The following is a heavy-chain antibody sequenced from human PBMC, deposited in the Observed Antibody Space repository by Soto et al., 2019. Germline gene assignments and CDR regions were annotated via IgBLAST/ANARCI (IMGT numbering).Heavy chain of an antibody. V-gene: IGHV4-34*01. CDR3: ASLVRGVIPYYYYYGMDV. D-gene: IGHD3-10*01. CDR1: GGCVSGYY. Sequence: XGTLSLTCAVYGGCVSGYYWSGIRQPPGKGLEWIGEINHSGSTNYNPSLKSRVTISVDTSKNQFSLKLSSVTAADTAVYYCASLVRGVIPYYYYYGMDVWGQRTTVTVPS. CDR2: INHSGST. J-gene: IGHJ6*02.